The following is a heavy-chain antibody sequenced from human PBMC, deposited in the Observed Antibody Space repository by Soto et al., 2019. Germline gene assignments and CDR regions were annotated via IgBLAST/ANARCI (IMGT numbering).Heavy chain of an antibody. D-gene: IGHD3-22*01. J-gene: IGHJ4*02. CDR3: VRGANYYDSSGYWDDY. Sequence: PSETLSLTCTVSGGSVSGGSYYWSWIRQPPGKGLEWIGYIYSSGGSNYSPSLKSRVTISVDTSKNQFTLKLRSVTAADTAVYYCVRGANYYDSSGYWDDYWGQGTLVTVS. CDR1: GGSVSGGSYY. CDR2: IYSSGGS. V-gene: IGHV4-61*01.